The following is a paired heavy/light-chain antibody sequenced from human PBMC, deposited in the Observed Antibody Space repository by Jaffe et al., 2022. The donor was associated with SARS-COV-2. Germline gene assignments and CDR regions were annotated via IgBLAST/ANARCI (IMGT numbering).Heavy chain of an antibody. CDR2: ISYDGSNK. Sequence: QVQLVESGGGVVQPGRSLRLSCAASGFTFSSYAMHWVRQAPGKGLEWVAVISYDGSNKYYADSVKGRFTISRDNSKNTLYLQMNSLRAEDTAVYYCAREKFSIAVAGCFDYWGQGTLVTVSS. D-gene: IGHD6-19*01. J-gene: IGHJ4*02. CDR3: AREKFSIAVAGCFDY. V-gene: IGHV3-30-3*01. CDR1: GFTFSSYA.
Light chain of an antibody. V-gene: IGKV1-33*01. CDR2: DAS. CDR1: QDISNY. J-gene: IGKJ1*01. Sequence: DIQMTQSPSSLSASVGDRVTITCQASQDISNYLNWYQQKPGKAPKLLIYDASNLETGVPSRFSGSGSGTDFTFTISSLQPEDIATYYCQQYDNLPRWTFGQGTKVEIK. CDR3: QQYDNLPRWT.